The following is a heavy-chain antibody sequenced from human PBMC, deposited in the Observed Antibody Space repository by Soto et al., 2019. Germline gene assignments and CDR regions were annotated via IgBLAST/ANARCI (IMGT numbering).Heavy chain of an antibody. J-gene: IGHJ4*02. CDR2: ILHTGHT. CDR3: ARSPRRVGGKWYLDY. D-gene: IGHD2-15*01. Sequence: QVQLQESGPGLVKPSGTLSLTCGVSGDSFSSSNWWTWVRQPPGKGLEWIGDILHTGHTDYSPPLGNRVTISIDTSKKEFSLNLTSVTATDTAVYYCARSPRRVGGKWYLDYWGPGALVTVSS. CDR1: GDSFSSSNW. V-gene: IGHV4-4*02.